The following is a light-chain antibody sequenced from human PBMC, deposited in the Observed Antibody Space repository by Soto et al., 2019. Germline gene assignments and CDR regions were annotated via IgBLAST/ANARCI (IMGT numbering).Light chain of an antibody. CDR2: GAL. Sequence: IVLTQSPGTLSLSPGERATLSCRASQSVSSTYLGWYQQKPGQAPRLLIYGALSRATGIPDRFSGSESGTHYTLTITRLEPEDLAVYYCHQYGSSPYTFGQGTQLEIK. V-gene: IGKV3-20*01. CDR3: HQYGSSPYT. J-gene: IGKJ2*01. CDR1: QSVSSTY.